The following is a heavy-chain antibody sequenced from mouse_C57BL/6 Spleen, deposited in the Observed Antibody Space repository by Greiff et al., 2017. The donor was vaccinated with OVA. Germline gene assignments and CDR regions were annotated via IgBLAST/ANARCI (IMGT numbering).Heavy chain of an antibody. V-gene: IGHV1-69*01. CDR3: ARWVMNYAMDY. Sequence: VQLQQPGAELVMPGASVKLSCKASGYTFTSYWMHWVKQRPGQGLEWIGEIDPSDSYTNYNQKFKGKSTLTVDKSSSTAYMQLSSLTSEDSAVYYCARWVMNYAMDYWGQGTSVTVSS. CDR2: IDPSDSYT. D-gene: IGHD2-13*01. CDR1: GYTFTSYW. J-gene: IGHJ4*01.